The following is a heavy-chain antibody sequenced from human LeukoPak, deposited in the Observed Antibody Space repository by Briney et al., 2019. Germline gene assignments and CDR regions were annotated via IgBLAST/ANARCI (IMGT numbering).Heavy chain of an antibody. CDR2: ISGSGGST. CDR1: GFTFSSYA. CDR3: AKHTLVDY. J-gene: IGHJ4*02. V-gene: IGHV3-23*01. Sequence: GGSLRLSCAASGFTFSSYAMSWVRQAPGKGLEWVSAISGSGGSTYYAESVKGRFTVSRDNSKSTLYLQMSSLRAEDTAVYYCAKHTLVDYWGQGTLVTVSS.